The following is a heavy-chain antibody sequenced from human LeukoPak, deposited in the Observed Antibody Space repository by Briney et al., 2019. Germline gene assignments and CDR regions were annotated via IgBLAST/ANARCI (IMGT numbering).Heavy chain of an antibody. V-gene: IGHV3-48*03. Sequence: PGGSLRLSCAASGFTFSTYEMNWVRQAPGKGLEWVSYINSSGTSIYYADSVKGRFTISRDNANNSLYLQMNSLRAEDTAVYYCARDRGLLDSSGWYDYWGHGTLLTVSS. CDR1: GFTFSTYE. CDR2: INSSGTSI. D-gene: IGHD6-19*01. CDR3: ARDRGLLDSSGWYDY. J-gene: IGHJ5*01.